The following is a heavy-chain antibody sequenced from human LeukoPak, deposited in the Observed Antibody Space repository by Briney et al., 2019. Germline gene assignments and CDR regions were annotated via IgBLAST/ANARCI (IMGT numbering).Heavy chain of an antibody. CDR1: GFTFSRFD. D-gene: IGHD1-1*01. Sequence: PGGSLRLSCAASGFTFSRFDMHWVRQPTGQGLEWDSTIGTASDTYYPGSVEGRFTLSRDNAKNSLYLQMNSLTAGYTAVYYCARGPPRGKYYYMDVWGKGTTVTVSS. V-gene: IGHV3-13*01. CDR3: ARGPPRGKYYYMDV. J-gene: IGHJ6*03. CDR2: IGTASDT.